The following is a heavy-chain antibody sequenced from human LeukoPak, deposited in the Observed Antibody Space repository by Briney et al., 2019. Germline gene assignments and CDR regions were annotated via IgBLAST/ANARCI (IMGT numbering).Heavy chain of an antibody. Sequence: GGSLRLSCAASGFTVGTYYMYWVRQAPGKGLLWVSRIKRDGTTSYADSVMGRFTISRDDAKNTLSLHMNSLRAEDTGVYYCVRSPDGSSYGDNWGQGALVTVSS. CDR1: GFTVGTYY. D-gene: IGHD3-10*01. CDR2: IKRDGTT. V-gene: IGHV3-74*01. CDR3: VRSPDGSSYGDN. J-gene: IGHJ4*02.